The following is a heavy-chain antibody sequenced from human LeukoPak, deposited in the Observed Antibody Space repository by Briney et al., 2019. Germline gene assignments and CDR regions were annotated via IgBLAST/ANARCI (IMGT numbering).Heavy chain of an antibody. Sequence: ASVKVSCKASGYTFTKYAVHWVRQAPGQRPEWMGWINAGNGHTQYSPNFQGRVTITRDTSASTAYMELSSLTSEDTALYYCARDDCGDTCYPGGYWGQGTLVTVSS. CDR2: INAGNGHT. V-gene: IGHV1-3*01. CDR1: GYTFTKYA. CDR3: ARDDCGDTCYPGGY. J-gene: IGHJ4*02. D-gene: IGHD2-21*01.